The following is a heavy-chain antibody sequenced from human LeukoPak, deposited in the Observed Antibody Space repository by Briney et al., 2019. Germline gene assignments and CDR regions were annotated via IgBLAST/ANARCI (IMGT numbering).Heavy chain of an antibody. J-gene: IGHJ3*02. Sequence: SVKVSCKASGGTFSSYTISWVRQAPGQGLEWMGRIIPIFGTANYAQKFQGRVTITADKSTSTAYMELSSLRSEDTAVYYCARDKAGTPWLAANTAFDIWGQGTMVTVSS. CDR3: ARDKAGTPWLAANTAFDI. D-gene: IGHD3-22*01. CDR1: GGTFSSYT. V-gene: IGHV1-69*08. CDR2: IIPIFGTA.